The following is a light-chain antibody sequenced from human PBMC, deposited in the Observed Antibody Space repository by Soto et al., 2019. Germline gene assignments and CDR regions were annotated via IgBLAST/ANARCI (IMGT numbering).Light chain of an antibody. CDR1: QSFSSSY. CDR3: QQYDTSSPAT. Sequence: VLTQSPGTLSLSPGERATLSCRASQSFSSSYLAWYQHKAGQAPRLLVYGVSNRATGVPGRFSGSGSGTDFTLTISRLEPEDSAVYYCQQYDTSSPATFGQGTKLEIK. J-gene: IGKJ2*01. V-gene: IGKV3-20*01. CDR2: GVS.